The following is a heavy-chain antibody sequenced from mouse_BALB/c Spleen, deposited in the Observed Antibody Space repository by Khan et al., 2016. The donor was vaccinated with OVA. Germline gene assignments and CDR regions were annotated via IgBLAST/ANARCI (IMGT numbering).Heavy chain of an antibody. CDR2: ISSAATYT. CDR1: GFTFSSFV. Sequence: EVELVESGGGLVEPGGSLKLSCAASGFTFSSFVMSWVRQTPEKRLEWVATISSAATYTYYPDSLKGRFTISRDNAKNTLYLHMNSLRSDDTAIYYCTNGNYGWFAYWGLGTLVTVST. D-gene: IGHD2-1*01. J-gene: IGHJ3*01. CDR3: TNGNYGWFAY. V-gene: IGHV5-9-3*01.